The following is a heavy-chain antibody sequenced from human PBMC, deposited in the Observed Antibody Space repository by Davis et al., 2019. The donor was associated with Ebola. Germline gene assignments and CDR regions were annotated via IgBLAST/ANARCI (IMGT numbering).Heavy chain of an antibody. CDR3: ARRNFLLWFRESSPPDY. Sequence: PSETLSLTCTVSGGSVNSSDYYWDWLRQPPGKGLEWIGSIYYSGSTYYNPSLKSRVTMSVDTSKNLFSLKLTSVTAADTAVYYCARRNFLLWFRESSPPDYWGQGALVTVSS. J-gene: IGHJ4*02. D-gene: IGHD3-10*01. CDR1: GGSVNSSDYY. V-gene: IGHV4-39*01. CDR2: IYYSGST.